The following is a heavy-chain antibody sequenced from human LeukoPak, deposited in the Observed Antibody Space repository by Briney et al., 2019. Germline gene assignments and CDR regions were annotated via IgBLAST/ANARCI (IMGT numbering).Heavy chain of an antibody. CDR2: FDPEDGET. CDR1: GYTLTGLS. CDR3: ATKDYGDYERDFDY. J-gene: IGHJ4*02. Sequence: GASVKVSCKVSGYTLTGLSMHWVRRAPGKGLEWMGGFDPEDGETIYAQKFQGRVTMTEDTSTDTAYMELSSLRSEDTAVYYCATKDYGDYERDFDYWGQGTLVTVSS. D-gene: IGHD4-17*01. V-gene: IGHV1-24*01.